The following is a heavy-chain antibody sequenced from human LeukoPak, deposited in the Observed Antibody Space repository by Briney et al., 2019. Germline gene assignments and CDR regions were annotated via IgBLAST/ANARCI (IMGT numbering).Heavy chain of an antibody. J-gene: IGHJ2*01. CDR3: ARSDYYDSSGYFPNWYFDL. CDR2: IYTSGST. Sequence: SSETLSLTCTVSGGSISSYYWSWIRQPAGKGLEWIGRIYTSGSTNYNPSLKSRVTMSVDTSKNQFPLKLSSVTAADTAVYYCARSDYYDSSGYFPNWYFDLWGRGTLVTVSS. D-gene: IGHD3-22*01. V-gene: IGHV4-4*07. CDR1: GGSISSYY.